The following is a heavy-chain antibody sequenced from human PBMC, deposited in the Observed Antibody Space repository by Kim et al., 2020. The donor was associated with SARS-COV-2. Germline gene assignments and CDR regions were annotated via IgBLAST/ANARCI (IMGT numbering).Heavy chain of an antibody. CDR1: GFSFRSYE. Sequence: GGSLRLSCEVSGFSFRSYEMEWVRQAPGKGLEWVSHIDTSGKINKYSDSVRGRFTVARDNARSSLYLEMNSLRAGDTAVYYCVRGAINMVRGMEHHYMDV. CDR2: IDTSGKIN. V-gene: IGHV3-48*03. D-gene: IGHD3-10*01. CDR3: VRGAINMVRGMEHHYMDV. J-gene: IGHJ6*03.